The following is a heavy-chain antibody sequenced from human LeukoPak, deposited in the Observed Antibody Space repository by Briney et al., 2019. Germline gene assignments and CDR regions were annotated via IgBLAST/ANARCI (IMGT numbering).Heavy chain of an antibody. CDR1: GSTFSGYA. D-gene: IGHD3-16*01. CDR2: ISGSGEST. J-gene: IGHJ4*02. V-gene: IGHV3-23*01. CDR3: ANPRGLVDY. Sequence: GGSLRLSCAASGSTFSGYAMSWVRQAPGKGLEWVSAISGSGESTYYADSVKGRFTISRDNSKNTLYLQMNSLRVEDTAVYYCANPRGLVDYWGQGTLVTVSS.